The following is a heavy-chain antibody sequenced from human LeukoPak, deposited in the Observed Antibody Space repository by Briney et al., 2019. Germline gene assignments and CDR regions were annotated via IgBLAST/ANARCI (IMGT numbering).Heavy chain of an antibody. CDR3: AKGPVVVVPAEASPA. CDR1: GFTFSSYA. Sequence: PGGSLRLSCAASGFTFSSYAMSWVRQAPGKGVWWVSAISGSGGSTYYADSVKGRFTISSDNSRNTLYLQMNSLRAEDTVVYYCAKGPVVVVPAEASPAWGQGAMVTVSS. V-gene: IGHV3-23*01. CDR2: ISGSGGST. D-gene: IGHD2-2*01. J-gene: IGHJ3*01.